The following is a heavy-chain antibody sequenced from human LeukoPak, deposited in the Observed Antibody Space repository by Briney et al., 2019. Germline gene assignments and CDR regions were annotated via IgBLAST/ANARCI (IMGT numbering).Heavy chain of an antibody. J-gene: IGHJ4*02. CDR3: AKHYMGSSYNHGLDC. CDR2: IYHSGST. V-gene: IGHV4-38-2*01. Sequence: SETLSLTCSVSGFSISSGYYWGWIRQPPGKGLEWIGSIYHSGSTYYNPSLKSRVTISVDTSKNQFSLKLSSVTAADTALYYCAKHYMGSSYNHGLDCWGQGTLVTVSS. D-gene: IGHD3-10*01. CDR1: GFSISSGYY.